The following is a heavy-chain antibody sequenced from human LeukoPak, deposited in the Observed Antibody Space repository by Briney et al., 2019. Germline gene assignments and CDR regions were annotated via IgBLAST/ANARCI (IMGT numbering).Heavy chain of an antibody. V-gene: IGHV1-46*01. CDR3: AKTPSGLYSGSYGAFDY. CDR1: GYTFTTYS. D-gene: IGHD1-26*01. Sequence: ASVKVSCKASGYTFTTYSINWVRQAPGQGLEWMGIINPSGGSTTYAQKFQGRVTMTRDTSTSTVHMELSSLGSEDTAVYYCAKTPSGLYSGSYGAFDYWGQGTLVTVSS. J-gene: IGHJ4*02. CDR2: INPSGGST.